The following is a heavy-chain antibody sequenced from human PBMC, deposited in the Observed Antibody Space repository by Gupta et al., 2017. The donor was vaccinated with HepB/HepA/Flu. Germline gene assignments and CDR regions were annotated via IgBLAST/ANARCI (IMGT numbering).Heavy chain of an antibody. V-gene: IGHV3-23*01. CDR3: AKEIGVHGTPFFDS. Sequence: GGDLLQPRGFLRLSCVVSGFTYNNYAMSWVRQAPGKGLEWVSGISGSGDSAYYTDSVKGRFIISRDNSKNTLLLQMNSLRAEDTAMYYCAKEIGVHGTPFFDSWGQGSLVTVSS. CDR2: ISGSGDSA. CDR1: GFTYNNYA. J-gene: IGHJ4*02. D-gene: IGHD1-1*01.